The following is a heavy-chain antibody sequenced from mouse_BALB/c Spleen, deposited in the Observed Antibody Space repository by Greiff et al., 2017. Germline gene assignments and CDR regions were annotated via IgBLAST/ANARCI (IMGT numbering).Heavy chain of an antibody. CDR1: GYTFTSYW. J-gene: IGHJ4*01. CDR3: TTFYYDYDDDYAMDY. V-gene: IGHV1-5*01. CDR2: IYPGNSDT. D-gene: IGHD2-4*01. Sequence: VQLQQSGTVLARPGASVKMSCKASGYTFTSYWMHWVKQRPGQGLEWIGAIYPGNSDTSYNQKFKGKAKLTAVTSTSTAYMELSSLTNEDSAVYYCTTFYYDYDDDYAMDYWGQGTSVTVSS.